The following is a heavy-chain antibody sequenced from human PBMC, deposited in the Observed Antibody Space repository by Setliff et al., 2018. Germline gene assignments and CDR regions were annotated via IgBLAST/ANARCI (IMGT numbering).Heavy chain of an antibody. J-gene: IGHJ4*02. Sequence: SETLSLTCAVSGFSITSGYFWGWIRQPPGKGLEWIGSLYHSGTTYYNPSLKSRVTISVDTSKNQFSLNLTSVTAADTAVYFCAREGRSSNSCSNESWPWGQGTLVTVSS. CDR3: AREGRSSNSCSNESWP. CDR2: LYHSGTT. CDR1: GFSITSGYF. D-gene: IGHD2-2*01. V-gene: IGHV4-38-2*02.